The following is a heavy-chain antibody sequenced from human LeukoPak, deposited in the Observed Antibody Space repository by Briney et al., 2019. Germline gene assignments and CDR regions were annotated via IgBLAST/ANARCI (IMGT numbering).Heavy chain of an antibody. V-gene: IGHV3-9*01. Sequence: PGGSLRLSCAASGFTFDDYAMHWVRQAPGKGLEWVSGISWNSGSIGYADSVKGRFTISRGNAKNSLYLQMNSLRAEDTALYYCAKGAAAGQPNWFDPWGQGTLVTVSS. CDR3: AKGAAAGQPNWFDP. CDR2: ISWNSGSI. D-gene: IGHD6-13*01. CDR1: GFTFDDYA. J-gene: IGHJ5*02.